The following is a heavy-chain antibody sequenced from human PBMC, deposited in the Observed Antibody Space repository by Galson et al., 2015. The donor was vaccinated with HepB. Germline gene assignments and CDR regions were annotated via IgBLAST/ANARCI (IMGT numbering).Heavy chain of an antibody. Sequence: SLRLSCAASGFIVDGSGMSWVRQAPGKGLEWVSGISASGGKKYYADSAKGRFTMSRDKSPNTVYLQMNSLRVDDSALYYCTRDSGWESAYWGQGTLVTVSS. V-gene: IGHV3-23*01. CDR3: TRDSGWESAY. D-gene: IGHD3-10*01. J-gene: IGHJ4*02. CDR1: GFIVDGSG. CDR2: ISASGGKK.